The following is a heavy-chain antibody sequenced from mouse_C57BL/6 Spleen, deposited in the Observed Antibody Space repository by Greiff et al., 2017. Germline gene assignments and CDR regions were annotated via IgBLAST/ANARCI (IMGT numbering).Heavy chain of an antibody. CDR1: GYAFSSSW. V-gene: IGHV1-82*01. CDR3: ARQLRLQGYAMDY. J-gene: IGHJ4*01. Sequence: VQLQQSGPELVKPGASVKLSCKASGYAFSSSWMHWVKQRPGKGLEWIGRIYPGDGDTNYNEKFKGKATLTADKASSTAYMQLSRLTSEDSAVYFCARQLRLQGYAMDYWGQGTSVTVSS. D-gene: IGHD3-2*02. CDR2: IYPGDGDT.